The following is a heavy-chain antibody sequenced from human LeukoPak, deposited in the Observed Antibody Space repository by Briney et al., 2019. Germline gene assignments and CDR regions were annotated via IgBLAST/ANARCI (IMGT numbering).Heavy chain of an antibody. J-gene: IGHJ4*02. CDR1: GGSISSGGYY. CDR3: ARAPEGSTSCFDY. V-gene: IGHV4-30-2*01. Sequence: SETLSLTCTVSGGSISSGGYYWSWIRQPPGKGLEWIGYIYHSGSTYYNPSLKSRVTMSVDRSKNQFSLKLSSVTAADTAVYYCARAPEGSTSCFDYWGQGTLVTVSS. CDR2: IYHSGST. D-gene: IGHD2-2*01.